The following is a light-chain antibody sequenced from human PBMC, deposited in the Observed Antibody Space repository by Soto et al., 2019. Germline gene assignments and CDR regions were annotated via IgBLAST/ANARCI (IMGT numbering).Light chain of an antibody. CDR1: SSDVGAYNY. CDR2: DVN. Sequence: QSALTQPDSVSGSPGQSITISCTGTSSDVGAYNYVSGYQQHPGKAPKVMIYDVNTRPSGVSNRFSGSKSGNTASLTIYGLQAEDESDYYCNSYTPGSTVVFGVGTKVTAL. V-gene: IGLV2-14*03. J-gene: IGLJ2*01. CDR3: NSYTPGSTVV.